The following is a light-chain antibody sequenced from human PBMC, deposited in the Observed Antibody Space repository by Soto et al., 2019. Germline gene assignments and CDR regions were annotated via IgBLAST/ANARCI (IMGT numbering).Light chain of an antibody. CDR2: DAS. CDR1: QNINNY. Sequence: DIQMSQSPASLSASVRDRVTLTWQASQNINNYINWYQQKPGRAHELLIYDASNLEAGVPSRFRGSGSGTDFTFTISRLQPEDIATYYCQQYEVLPTFGQGTRLEIK. J-gene: IGKJ5*01. CDR3: QQYEVLPT. V-gene: IGKV1-33*01.